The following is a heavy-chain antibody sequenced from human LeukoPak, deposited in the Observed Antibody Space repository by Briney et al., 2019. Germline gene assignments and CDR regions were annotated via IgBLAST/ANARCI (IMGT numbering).Heavy chain of an antibody. J-gene: IGHJ4*02. Sequence: GGSLRLSCAASGFTFSSYSMNWVRQAPGKGLEWVSYISSSSSAIYYADSVKGRFTISRDNAKNSLYLQVNSLRAEDTAVYYCARETRTTVGRYDYWGQGTLVTVSS. CDR3: ARETRTTVGRYDY. CDR1: GFTFSSYS. D-gene: IGHD4-11*01. CDR2: ISSSSSAI. V-gene: IGHV3-48*01.